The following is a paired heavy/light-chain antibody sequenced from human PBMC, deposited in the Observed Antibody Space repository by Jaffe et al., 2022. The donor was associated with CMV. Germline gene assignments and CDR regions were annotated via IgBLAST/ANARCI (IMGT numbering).Light chain of an antibody. CDR3: HNYGSSPHT. CDR2: FAS. V-gene: IGKV3-20*01. J-gene: IGKJ2*01. Sequence: EIVLTQSPGTLSLSPGERATLSCRASQTVSSNYLAWYQQKPGQAPRLLISFASSRATGIPDRFSGRGSGTDFTLTISRLEPEDFAVYYCHNYGSSPHTFGQGTKVEIK. CDR1: QTVSSNY.
Heavy chain of an antibody. CDR3: AKGGVGSGYYNCFDY. Sequence: EVQLLESGGGLVQPGGSLRLSCAASGFTFSSYAMNWVRQAPGKGLEWVTTISGSGGDTYYADSVKGRFTISRDNSKNTLSLQMNSLRAEDMAVYYCAKGGVGSGYYNCFDYWGQGILVTVSS. J-gene: IGHJ4*02. V-gene: IGHV3-23*01. CDR2: ISGSGGDT. D-gene: IGHD3-22*01. CDR1: GFTFSSYA.